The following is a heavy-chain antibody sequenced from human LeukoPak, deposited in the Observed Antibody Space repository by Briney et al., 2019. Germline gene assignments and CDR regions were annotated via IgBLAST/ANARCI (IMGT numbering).Heavy chain of an antibody. V-gene: IGHV3-21*01. CDR3: AREPDCSGGSCYLRSFDY. Sequence: GGSLRLSCAASGFSFTSYSMNWVRQAPGKGLEWFSSISSSSSYIYYADSVKGRFTISRDNAKNSLYLQMNSLRAEDTAVYFCAREPDCSGGSCYLRSFDYWGQGTLVTVSS. CDR2: ISSSSSYI. J-gene: IGHJ4*02. D-gene: IGHD2-15*01. CDR1: GFSFTSYS.